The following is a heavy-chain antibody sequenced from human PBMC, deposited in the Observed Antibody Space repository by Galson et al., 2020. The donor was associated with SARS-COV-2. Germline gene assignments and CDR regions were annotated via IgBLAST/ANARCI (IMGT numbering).Heavy chain of an antibody. CDR1: GFSINTTGVG. Sequence: SGPTLVKPTQTLTLTCTFSGFSINTTGVGVGWIRQPPGKALEWLALIYWDDDKRYSPSLQNRITLTKDASQNQVVLTLTNMDPVDTATYFCAHRLPHSVFGLVGAVFDIWGQGTLVSVSP. V-gene: IGHV2-5*02. J-gene: IGHJ3*02. CDR3: AHRLPHSVFGLVGAVFDI. CDR2: IYWDDDK. D-gene: IGHD3-3*01.